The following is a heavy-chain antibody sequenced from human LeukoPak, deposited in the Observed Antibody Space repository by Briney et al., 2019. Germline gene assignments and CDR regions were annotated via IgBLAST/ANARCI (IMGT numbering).Heavy chain of an antibody. D-gene: IGHD5-18*01. Sequence: ASVKVSCKASGYTFTSYDINWVRQATGQGLEWMGWMNPNSGNTGYAQKFQGRVIMTRNTSISTAYMELSSLRSEDTAVYYCAAAEHSYGSKGVFDPWGQGTLVTVSS. CDR3: AAAEHSYGSKGVFDP. J-gene: IGHJ5*02. CDR1: GYTFTSYD. CDR2: MNPNSGNT. V-gene: IGHV1-8*01.